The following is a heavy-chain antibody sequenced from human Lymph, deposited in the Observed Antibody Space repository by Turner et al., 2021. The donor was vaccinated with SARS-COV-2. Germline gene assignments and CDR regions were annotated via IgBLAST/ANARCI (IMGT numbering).Heavy chain of an antibody. CDR1: GFTCSSCG. Sequence: HVQLVESGGGGVQHGRTLRLSCSASGFTCSSCGMHRVRQGPGKGVVLVADIRYNGNNKYYADSVKSRFTISRNNSKNKLYLQMNSLRAEDTAVYYCARHNGGRLDYWGQGTLVTVSS. CDR3: ARHNGGRLDY. D-gene: IGHD3-16*01. CDR2: IRYNGNNK. V-gene: IGHV3-33*01. J-gene: IGHJ4*02.